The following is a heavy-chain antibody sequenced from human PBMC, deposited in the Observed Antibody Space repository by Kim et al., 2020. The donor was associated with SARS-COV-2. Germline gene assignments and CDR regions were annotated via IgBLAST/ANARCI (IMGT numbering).Heavy chain of an antibody. Sequence: LKSRVTISADTSKNQFSLKLSSVTAADTAVYYWARRAGDILTGYLNWFDPWGQGTLVTVSS. CDR3: ARRAGDILTGYLNWFDP. V-gene: IGHV4-31*02. D-gene: IGHD3-9*01. J-gene: IGHJ5*02.